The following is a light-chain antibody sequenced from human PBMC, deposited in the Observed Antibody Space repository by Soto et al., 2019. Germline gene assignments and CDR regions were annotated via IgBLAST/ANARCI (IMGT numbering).Light chain of an antibody. Sequence: DIQMTQSPSSLSASVGDRVTITCRASQGISTYLNWYQQKPGKAPKLLIYAASSLQSGVPSRFSGSGFGTEFALTISSLQPDDFATFYCQQYNSYGTFGQGTKLEIK. CDR1: QGISTY. CDR2: AAS. J-gene: IGKJ2*01. CDR3: QQYNSYGT. V-gene: IGKV1-39*01.